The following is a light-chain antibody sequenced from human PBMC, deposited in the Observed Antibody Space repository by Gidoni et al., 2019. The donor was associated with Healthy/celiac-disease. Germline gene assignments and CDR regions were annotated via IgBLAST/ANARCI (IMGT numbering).Light chain of an antibody. J-gene: IGLJ3*02. CDR2: GKN. CDR3: NSRDSSGNKWV. Sequence: SSELTQAPAVSVALGQTVRITCQGDSLRTYYASWYQQKPGQAPGLVIYGKNNRPSGIPDRFSGSSSGNTASLTITGTQADDEADYYCNSRDSSGNKWVFGGGTKLTVL. CDR1: SLRTYY. V-gene: IGLV3-19*01.